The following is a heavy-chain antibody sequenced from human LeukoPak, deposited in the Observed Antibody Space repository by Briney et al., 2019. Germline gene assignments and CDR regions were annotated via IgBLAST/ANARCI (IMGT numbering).Heavy chain of an antibody. V-gene: IGHV4-34*01. J-gene: IGHJ5*02. D-gene: IGHD3-3*01. CDR1: GGSSSGYY. CDR2: INHSGST. Sequence: SETLSLTCAVYGGSSSGYYWSWIRQPPGKGLEWIGEINHSGSTNYNPSLKSRVTISVDTSKNQFSLKQSSVTAADTAVYYCARGPLRFLEWWYNWFDPWGQGTLVTVSS. CDR3: ARGPLRFLEWWYNWFDP.